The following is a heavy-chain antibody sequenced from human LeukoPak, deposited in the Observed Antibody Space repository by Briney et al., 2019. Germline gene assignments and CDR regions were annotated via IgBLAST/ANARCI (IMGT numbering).Heavy chain of an antibody. CDR2: IKSKTDGGTT. D-gene: IGHD3-10*01. J-gene: IGHJ4*02. Sequence: NPGWSLRLSCAASGFTFSNAWMSWVRQAPGKGLEWVGRIKSKTDGGTTDYAAPVKGGFTISRDDSKNTLYLQMNSLKTEDTAVYYCTTVAPKSMVRREHFDYWGQGTLVTVSS. CDR1: GFTFSNAW. V-gene: IGHV3-15*01. CDR3: TTVAPKSMVRREHFDY.